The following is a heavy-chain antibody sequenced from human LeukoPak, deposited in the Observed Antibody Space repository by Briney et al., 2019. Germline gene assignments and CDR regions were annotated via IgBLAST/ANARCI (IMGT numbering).Heavy chain of an antibody. CDR2: IYYSGST. Sequence: SETLSLTCIVSGGSISSSTYYWGWIRQPPGKGLEWIGSIYYSGSTDYNPSLKSRVAISVDTSKNQFSLTLTSVTAADTAVYYCARQWLVHRGWFDPWGQGTLVTVSS. CDR1: GGSISSSTYY. J-gene: IGHJ5*02. D-gene: IGHD6-19*01. V-gene: IGHV4-39*07. CDR3: ARQWLVHRGWFDP.